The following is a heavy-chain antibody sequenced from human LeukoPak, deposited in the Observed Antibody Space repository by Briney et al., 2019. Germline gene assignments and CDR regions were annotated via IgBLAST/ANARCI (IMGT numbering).Heavy chain of an antibody. Sequence: GGSLRLSCAASGFTFSSYAMSWVRQAPGKGLEWVSAISGSGGSTYYADSVKGRFTVSRDNSKNTLFLQINGLRAEDTAVYYCARGGYSFGYMYYYMDVWGKGTTVTVSS. CDR2: ISGSGGST. D-gene: IGHD5-18*01. V-gene: IGHV3-23*01. CDR3: ARGGYSFGYMYYYMDV. CDR1: GFTFSSYA. J-gene: IGHJ6*03.